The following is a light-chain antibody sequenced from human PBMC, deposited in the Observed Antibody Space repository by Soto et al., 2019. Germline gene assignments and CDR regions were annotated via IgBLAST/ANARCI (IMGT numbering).Light chain of an antibody. CDR3: SSYGGSNIVI. V-gene: IGLV2-8*01. J-gene: IGLJ2*01. Sequence: QSALTQPPSASGSPGQSVTISCTGTSSDVGGYNYVSWYQQHPGKAPKLMIYEVNPRPSGVPDRFSGSKSGSTASLTVSGIQGEDEAEYYCSSYGGSNIVIFGGGTKLTVL. CDR1: SSDVGGYNY. CDR2: EVN.